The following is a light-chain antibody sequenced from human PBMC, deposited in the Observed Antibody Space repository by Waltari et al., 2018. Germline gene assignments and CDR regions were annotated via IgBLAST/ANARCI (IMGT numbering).Light chain of an antibody. J-gene: IGLJ2*01. CDR3: CSYAGSSFVV. CDR2: EVS. CDR1: SSDVGSYNL. V-gene: IGLV2-23*02. Sequence: QSALTQPASVSGSPGQSITISCTGTSSDVGSYNLVSLCQQHPGKAPKLMIYEVSKRPSGVANRYSGSKSGNTAALTIAGLQAEDEDDYYCCSYAGSSFVVFGGGTKLTVL.